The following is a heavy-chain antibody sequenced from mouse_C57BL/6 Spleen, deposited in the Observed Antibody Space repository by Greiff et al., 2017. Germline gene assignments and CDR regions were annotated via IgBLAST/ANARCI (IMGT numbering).Heavy chain of an antibody. V-gene: IGHV1-54*01. Sequence: VMLVESGAELVRPGTSVKVSCKASGYAFTNYLIEWVKQRPGQGLEWIGVINPGSGGTNYNEKFKGKATLTADKSSSTAYMQRSSLTSEDSAVYFCARFYYGNDYWGQGTTLTVSS. CDR2: INPGSGGT. J-gene: IGHJ2*01. CDR1: GYAFTNYL. CDR3: ARFYYGNDY. D-gene: IGHD2-1*01.